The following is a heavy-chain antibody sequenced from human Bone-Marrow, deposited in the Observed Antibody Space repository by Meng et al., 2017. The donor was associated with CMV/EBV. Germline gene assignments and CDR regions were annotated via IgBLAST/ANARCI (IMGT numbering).Heavy chain of an antibody. J-gene: IGHJ3*02. CDR3: ARGESYDILTGYYPLIGAFDI. D-gene: IGHD3-9*01. CDR2: IYYSGST. CDR1: GGSVSSGSNY. V-gene: IGHV4-61*01. Sequence: SETLSLTCTVSGGSVSSGSNYWSWIRQPPGKGLEWIGHIYYSGSTNYNPSLKSRVTISVDTSKNQFSLNFTSVTAADTAVYYCARGESYDILTGYYPLIGAFDIWGQGTMVTVSS.